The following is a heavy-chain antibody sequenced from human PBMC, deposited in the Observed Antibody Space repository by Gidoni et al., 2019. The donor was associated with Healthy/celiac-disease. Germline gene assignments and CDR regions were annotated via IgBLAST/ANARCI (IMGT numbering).Heavy chain of an antibody. CDR2: IYYSGST. D-gene: IGHD2-2*01. Sequence: QVQLQESGPGLVKPSQTLSLTCTVSGGSIRSGDYYWSWIRQPPGKGLEWIGYIYYSGSTYYNPSLKSRVTISVDTSKNQFSLKLSSVTAADTAVYYCARDRAVPAAMWYFDLWGRGTLVTVSS. J-gene: IGHJ2*01. CDR1: GGSIRSGDYY. V-gene: IGHV4-30-4*01. CDR3: ARDRAVPAAMWYFDL.